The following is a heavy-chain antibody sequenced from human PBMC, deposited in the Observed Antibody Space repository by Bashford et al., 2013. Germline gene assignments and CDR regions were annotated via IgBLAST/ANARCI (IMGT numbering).Heavy chain of an antibody. CDR3: ARHFITGELGATFDF. Sequence: VASVKVSCKASGGTFSSYAISWVRQAPGQGLEWMGRIIPKSGDTNLAQRFQGRVTLTRDPSINTAFLAVSSVRSDDTALYFCARHFITGELGATFDFWGQGSLVTVSS. D-gene: IGHD7-27*01. J-gene: IGHJ4*02. CDR2: IIPKSGDT. V-gene: IGHV1-2*02. CDR1: GGTFSSYA.